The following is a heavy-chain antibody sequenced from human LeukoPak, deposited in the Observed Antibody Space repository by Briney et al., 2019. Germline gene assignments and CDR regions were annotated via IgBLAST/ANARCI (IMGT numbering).Heavy chain of an antibody. CDR1: GYTFTDYG. V-gene: IGHV1-18*01. CDR3: ARDRWSSSSSEGALDI. Sequence: GASVKVSCKASGYTFTDYGISWVRQAPGQGLDWMGWISAYNGNKVYAQELQGRVTMTTDTSTSTAYMELRSLRSDDTAVYYCARDRWSSSSSEGALDIWGQGTMVTVSS. D-gene: IGHD6-6*01. J-gene: IGHJ3*02. CDR2: ISAYNGNK.